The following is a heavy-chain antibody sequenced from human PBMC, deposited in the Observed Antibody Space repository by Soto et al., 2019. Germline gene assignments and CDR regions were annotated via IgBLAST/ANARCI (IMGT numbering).Heavy chain of an antibody. CDR2: ISESGHHT. D-gene: IGHD3-16*02. V-gene: IGHV3-23*01. Sequence: PGGSLRLSCAASGFTFSSYGMHWVRQAPGKGPEWVSTISESGHHTHYADSVKGRFTISRDKSKNTLSLQMNSLRVDDTAIYYCTKSDGCGGGACYTGTYYYFDVWGRGTLVTV. J-gene: IGHJ2*01. CDR1: GFTFSSYG. CDR3: TKSDGCGGGACYTGTYYYFDV.